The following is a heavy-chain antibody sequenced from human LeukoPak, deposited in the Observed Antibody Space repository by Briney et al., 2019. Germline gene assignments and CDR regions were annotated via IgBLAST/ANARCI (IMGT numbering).Heavy chain of an antibody. Sequence: QPGGSLRLSCAASGFIFNSYWMSWVRQVPGKGLEWVANINQDGSEKNYVGSVKGRFTISRDNAKNSLYLQMKSLRAEDTAVYYCARDDNWGSDSWGQGTLVTVSS. CDR3: ARDDNWGSDS. CDR2: INQDGSEK. D-gene: IGHD7-27*01. J-gene: IGHJ4*02. V-gene: IGHV3-7*03. CDR1: GFIFNSYW.